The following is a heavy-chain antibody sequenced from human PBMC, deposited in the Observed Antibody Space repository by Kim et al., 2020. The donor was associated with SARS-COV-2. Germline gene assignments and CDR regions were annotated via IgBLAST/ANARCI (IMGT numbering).Heavy chain of an antibody. V-gene: IGHV3-23*01. Sequence: GGSLRLSCAASGFTFSSYAMSWVHQAPGKGLDWVSAINGGGGSTYYADSVKGRFTISRDNSKNTLYLQMSSLRAEDTAVYYCARRHYEQYYYYGMDVWGQGTTVTVSS. CDR2: INGGGGST. D-gene: IGHD3-3*01. J-gene: IGHJ6*02. CDR1: GFTFSSYA. CDR3: ARRHYEQYYYYGMDV.